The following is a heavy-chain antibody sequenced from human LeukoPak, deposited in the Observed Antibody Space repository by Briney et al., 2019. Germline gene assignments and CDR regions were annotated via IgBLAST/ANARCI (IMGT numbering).Heavy chain of an antibody. Sequence: SETLSLTCAVYGGSFSGYYWSWIRQPPGKGLEWIGEINHSGSTSYNPSLKSRVTVSVDTSKNQFSLKLSSVTAADTAVYYCARESGGSESFDYWGQGTLVTVSS. CDR1: GGSFSGYY. CDR2: INHSGST. CDR3: ARESGGSESFDY. D-gene: IGHD4-23*01. J-gene: IGHJ4*02. V-gene: IGHV4-34*01.